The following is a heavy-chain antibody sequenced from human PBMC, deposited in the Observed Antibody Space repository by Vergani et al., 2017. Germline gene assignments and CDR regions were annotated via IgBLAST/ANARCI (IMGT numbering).Heavy chain of an antibody. CDR1: GFTFNIFA. CDR2: ITYNAGRT. J-gene: IGHJ4*02. V-gene: IGHV3-23*01. D-gene: IGHD2-15*01. Sequence: EVRLLESGGGLVQPGGSLRLSCAASGFTFNIFAMSWVRQAPGKGLEWVSTITYNAGRTYYADSGTGRFTIARDNSKNTLFLQLKTLRAEDTGVYYCATGGYCSGGRCYRHFEFWGQGTLVSVSS. CDR3: ATGGYCSGGRCYRHFEF.